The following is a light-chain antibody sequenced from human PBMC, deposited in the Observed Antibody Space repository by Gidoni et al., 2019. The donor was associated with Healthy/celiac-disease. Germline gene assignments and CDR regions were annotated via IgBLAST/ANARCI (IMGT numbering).Light chain of an antibody. J-gene: IGKJ4*01. CDR3: QQRSNWPLT. V-gene: IGKV3-11*01. CDR1: QSVSSY. Sequence: EIVLTQSPATLSLSPGERATLSCRASQSVSSYLAWYQQQPCQATRLLIYDASNRATGIPARFSGSGSGTDFTLTISSLAPEDFAVYYCQQRSNWPLTFGGGTKVEIK. CDR2: DAS.